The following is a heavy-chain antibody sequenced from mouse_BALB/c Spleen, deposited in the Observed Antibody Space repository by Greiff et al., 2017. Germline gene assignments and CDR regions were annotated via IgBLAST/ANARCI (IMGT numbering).Heavy chain of an antibody. CDR1: GYTFTSYT. CDR2: INPSSGYT. Sequence: QVQLKQSGAELARPGASVKMSCKASGYTFTSYTMHWVKQRPGQGLEWIGYINPSSGYTNYNQKFKDKATLTADKSSSTAYMQLSSLTSEDSAVYYCARLGGNSHYAMDYWGQGTSVTVSS. J-gene: IGHJ4*01. D-gene: IGHD2-1*01. V-gene: IGHV1-4*01. CDR3: ARLGGNSHYAMDY.